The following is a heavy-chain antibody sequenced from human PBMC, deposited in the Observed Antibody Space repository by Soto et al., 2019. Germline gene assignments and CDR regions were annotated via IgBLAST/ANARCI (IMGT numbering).Heavy chain of an antibody. CDR1: GGTFSSYA. D-gene: IGHD1-26*01. CDR2: IIPIFGTA. J-gene: IGHJ4*02. Sequence: SVKVSCKASGGTFSSYAISWVRQAPGQGLEWMGGIIPIFGTANYAQKFQGRVTITADESTSTAYMELSSLRSEDTAVYYCARTPPPIVGATSYHFDYWGQATLVTVSS. V-gene: IGHV1-69*13. CDR3: ARTPPPIVGATSYHFDY.